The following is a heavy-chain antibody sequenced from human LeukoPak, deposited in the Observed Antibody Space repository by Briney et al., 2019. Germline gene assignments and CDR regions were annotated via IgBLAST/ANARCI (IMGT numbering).Heavy chain of an antibody. D-gene: IGHD3-22*01. CDR3: AKHYYDSSGYASPHEY. Sequence: TGGSLRLSCAASGFTFSSYAMSWVRQAPGKGLEWVSAISGSGGSTYYADSVKGRFTISRDNSKNTLYLQMNSLRAEDTAVYYCAKHYYDSSGYASPHEYWGQGTLVTVSS. J-gene: IGHJ4*02. CDR2: ISGSGGST. V-gene: IGHV3-23*01. CDR1: GFTFSSYA.